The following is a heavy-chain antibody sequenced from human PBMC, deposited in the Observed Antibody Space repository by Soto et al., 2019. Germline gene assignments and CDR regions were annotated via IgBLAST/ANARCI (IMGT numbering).Heavy chain of an antibody. CDR2: VGRSGGT. CDR1: GFTFSSYG. Sequence: GGSLRLSCEVSGFTFSSYGMNWVRQGSGKGLEWVSTVGRSGGTYYADSVKGRFTISRDNSKHTLFLQMNSLRAEDTDLYLCAKDGTTAGIHYYGMDVWGQGTTVTVS. J-gene: IGHJ6*02. D-gene: IGHD2-2*02. CDR3: AKDGTTAGIHYYGMDV. V-gene: IGHV3-23*01.